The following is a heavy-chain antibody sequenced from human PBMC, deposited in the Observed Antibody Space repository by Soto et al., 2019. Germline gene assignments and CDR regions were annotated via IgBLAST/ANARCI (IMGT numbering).Heavy chain of an antibody. J-gene: IGHJ6*02. CDR2: ISGYNGNI. D-gene: IGHD1-20*01. V-gene: IGHV1-18*04. CDR1: GYPFSTYG. Sequence: QGQLVQSGAEVKKPGASVKVSCKASGYPFSTYGISWVRQAPGQGLEWMGWISGYNGNINYAQEFQARVTMTTDTSTSTAYMELRSLPSADTAVYYCARDNWNYYYYSGMDVWGQGTTVTVS. CDR3: ARDNWNYYYYSGMDV.